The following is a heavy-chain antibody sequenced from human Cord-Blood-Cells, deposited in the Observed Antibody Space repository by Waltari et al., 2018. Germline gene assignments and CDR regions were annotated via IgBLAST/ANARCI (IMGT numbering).Heavy chain of an antibody. CDR3: ARDYVRRRGYDTYYYYYGMDV. V-gene: IGHV3-33*01. CDR1: GFTFSSYG. CDR2: IWYDGSKK. D-gene: IGHD5-12*01. J-gene: IGHJ6*02. Sequence: QVQLVESGGGMVQPGRSLRLSCAASGFTFSSYGMHWVRQAPGQGLEWVAVIWYDGSKKYYADSVKGRFTISRDNSKNTLYLQMNSLRAEDTAVYYCARDYVRRRGYDTYYYYYGMDVWGQGTTVTVSS.